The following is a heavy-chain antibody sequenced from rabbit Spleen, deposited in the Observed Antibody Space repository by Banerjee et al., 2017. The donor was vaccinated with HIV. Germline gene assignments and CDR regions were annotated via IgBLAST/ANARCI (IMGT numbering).Heavy chain of an antibody. V-gene: IGHV1S45*01. J-gene: IGHJ4*01. CDR2: INVGSSGST. D-gene: IGHD1-1*01. CDR3: ARDDGSGHYIDGYFNL. CDR1: GFSFSSSYY. Sequence: QEQLEESGGDLVKPEGSLTLTCTASGFSFSSSYYMCWVRQAPGKGLEWIGCINVGSSGSTYYASWAKDRFTISKASSTTVTLQRTGLTAADTATYFCARDDGSGHYIDGYFNLWGPGTLVTVS.